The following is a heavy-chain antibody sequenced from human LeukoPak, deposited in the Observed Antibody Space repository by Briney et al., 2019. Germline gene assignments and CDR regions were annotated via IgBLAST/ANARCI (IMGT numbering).Heavy chain of an antibody. CDR3: ARHKTTGYCTGGVCYSGWFDP. V-gene: IGHV4-34*01. J-gene: IGHJ5*02. CDR2: INHSGGT. D-gene: IGHD2-8*02. Sequence: PSETLSLTCAVYGGSFSGYYWSWIRQPPGKGLEWIGEINHSGGTNYNPSLKSRVTISVGTSKNQFSLKLSSVTAADTAVYYCARHKTTGYCTGGVCYSGWFDPWGQGTLVTVSS. CDR1: GGSFSGYY.